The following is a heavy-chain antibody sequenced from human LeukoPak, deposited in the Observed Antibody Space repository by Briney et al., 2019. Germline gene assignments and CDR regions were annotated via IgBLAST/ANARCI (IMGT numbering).Heavy chain of an antibody. D-gene: IGHD3-10*01. CDR1: GGSISSSSYY. Sequence: SETLSLTCTVSGGSISSSSYYWGWIRQRPGKGLEWIGGIYYSGSTNYNPSLKSRVTISVDTSKNQFSLKLSSVTAADTAVYYCARGLTYYYGSGSYFLDYWGQGTLVTVSS. V-gene: IGHV4-39*07. CDR2: IYYSGST. CDR3: ARGLTYYYGSGSYFLDY. J-gene: IGHJ4*02.